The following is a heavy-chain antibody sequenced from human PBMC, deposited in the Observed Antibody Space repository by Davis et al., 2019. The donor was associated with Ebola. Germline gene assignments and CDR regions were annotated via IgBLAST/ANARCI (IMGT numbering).Heavy chain of an antibody. CDR2: ISSSGSTI. CDR3: ARWDSNNLYWIAY. V-gene: IGHV3-11*04. Sequence: PGGSLRLSCAASGFTFSDYYMSWIRQAPGKGLEWVSYISSSGSTIYYADSVKGRFTISRDNAKSSLFLQLSSLRAEDTAVYYCARWDSNNLYWIAYWGRGSLVIVSS. CDR1: GFTFSDYY. J-gene: IGHJ4*02. D-gene: IGHD2-8*02.